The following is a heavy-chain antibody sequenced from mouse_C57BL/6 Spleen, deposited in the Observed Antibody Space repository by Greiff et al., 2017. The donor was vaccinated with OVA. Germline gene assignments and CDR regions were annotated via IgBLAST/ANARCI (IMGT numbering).Heavy chain of an antibody. D-gene: IGHD2-5*01. Sequence: EVKLMESEGGLVQPGSSMKLSCTASGFTFSDYYMAWVRQVPEKGLEWVANINYDGSSTYYLDSLKSRFIISRDNAKNIRYLQMSSLKSEDTATYYCARVNSNDDMDYWGQGTSVTVSS. CDR2: INYDGSST. V-gene: IGHV5-16*01. CDR1: GFTFSDYY. CDR3: ARVNSNDDMDY. J-gene: IGHJ4*01.